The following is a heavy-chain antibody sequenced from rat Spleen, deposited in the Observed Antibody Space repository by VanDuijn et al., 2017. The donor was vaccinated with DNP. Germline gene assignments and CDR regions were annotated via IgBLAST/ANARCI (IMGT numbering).Heavy chain of an antibody. J-gene: IGHJ3*01. CDR2: IINSGGKT. Sequence: EVQLVESGGGPVQPGGSLTLSCAASGFTLNKYWMTWIRQAPGKGLEWIASIINSGGKTYYRDSVKGRFTISSDNAKNTQYLQMDSLRSEDTATYYCATSRDGFAYWGQGTLVTVSS. V-gene: IGHV5-31*01. CDR1: GFTLNKYW. CDR3: ATSRDGFAY.